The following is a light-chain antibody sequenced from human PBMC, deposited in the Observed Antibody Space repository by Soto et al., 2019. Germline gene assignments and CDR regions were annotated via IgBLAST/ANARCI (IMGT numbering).Light chain of an antibody. CDR3: QQYGSSPQT. V-gene: IGKV3-20*01. CDR1: QSVSSSY. J-gene: IGKJ1*01. CDR2: GAS. Sequence: EIVLTQSPGTLSLSPGERATLSCRASQSVSSSYLAWYQQKPGQAPRLLIYGASSRATGIPDRFSGSGSGTDFTLTISSLEHEDCAVYYCQQYGSSPQTFDQGTKVEIK.